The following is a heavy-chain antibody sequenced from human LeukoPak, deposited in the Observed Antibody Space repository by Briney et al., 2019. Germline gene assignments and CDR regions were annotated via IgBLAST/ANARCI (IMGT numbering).Heavy chain of an antibody. CDR2: INYSGRA. Sequence: SETLSLTCTVSGDSISTYYWSWIRQPPGKGLEWIGYINYSGRANYNPSLKSRVIMSVDTSTNQFSLKLSSVTAAGTAVYYCARRRGSGPYRDWFDPWGRGTLVTVSS. CDR1: GDSISTYY. CDR3: ARRRGSGPYRDWFDP. V-gene: IGHV4-59*08. D-gene: IGHD6-19*01. J-gene: IGHJ5*02.